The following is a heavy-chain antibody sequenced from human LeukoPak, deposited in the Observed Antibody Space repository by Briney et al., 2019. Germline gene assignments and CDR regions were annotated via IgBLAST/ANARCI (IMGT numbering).Heavy chain of an antibody. CDR3: ALQLRGYYDSSGYPQRGAFDI. V-gene: IGHV4-34*01. J-gene: IGHJ3*02. D-gene: IGHD3-22*01. CDR1: GGSFSGYY. Sequence: SETLSLTRAVYGGSFSGYYWSWIRQPPGKGLEWIGEINHSGSTNYNPSLKSRVTISVDTSKNQFSLKLSSVTAADTAVYYCALQLRGYYDSSGYPQRGAFDIWGQGTMVTVSS. CDR2: INHSGST.